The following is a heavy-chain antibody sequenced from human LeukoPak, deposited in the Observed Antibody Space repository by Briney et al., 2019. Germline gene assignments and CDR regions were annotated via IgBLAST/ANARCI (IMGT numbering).Heavy chain of an antibody. D-gene: IGHD2-2*01. V-gene: IGHV3-23*01. CDR2: ISGSGGST. CDR3: AKGPRYCSSTSCNYPFDY. CDR1: GFTFSSYA. Sequence: GGSLRLSCAASGFTFSSYAMSWVRQAPGKGLEWVSAISGSGGSTYYADSVKGRFTISRDNSKNTLYLQMNSLRAEDTAVYYCAKGPRYCSSTSCNYPFDYWGQGTLVTVSS. J-gene: IGHJ4*02.